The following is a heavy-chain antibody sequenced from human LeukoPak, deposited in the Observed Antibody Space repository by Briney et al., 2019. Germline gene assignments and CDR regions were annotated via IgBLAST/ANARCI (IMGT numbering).Heavy chain of an antibody. Sequence: ASVKVSXKASGYTFTGYYMHWVRQAPGQGLEWMGWINPNSGGTNYAQKFQGRVTMTRDTSISTAYMELSRLRSDDTAVYYCAREDNWNRNAFDIWGQGTMVTVSS. CDR1: GYTFTGYY. D-gene: IGHD1-20*01. V-gene: IGHV1-2*02. CDR3: AREDNWNRNAFDI. J-gene: IGHJ3*02. CDR2: INPNSGGT.